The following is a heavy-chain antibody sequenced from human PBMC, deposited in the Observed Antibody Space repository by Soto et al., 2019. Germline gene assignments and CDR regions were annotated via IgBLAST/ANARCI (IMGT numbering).Heavy chain of an antibody. J-gene: IGHJ4*02. Sequence: SGESLKISCKGSGYSFTSYWITWVRQMPGKGLEWMGRFDASASSTNYSPSFRGHVTISSDRSTNTAYLQWSSLKASDTAMYYCARGVKMATPHKYYFDYWGQGTLVTVSS. CDR1: GYSFTSYW. CDR3: ARGVKMATPHKYYFDY. D-gene: IGHD5-12*01. V-gene: IGHV5-10-1*01. CDR2: FDASASST.